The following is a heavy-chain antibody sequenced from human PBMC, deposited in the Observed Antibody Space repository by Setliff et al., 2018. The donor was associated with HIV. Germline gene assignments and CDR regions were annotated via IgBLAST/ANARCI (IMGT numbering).Heavy chain of an antibody. CDR1: GGILSTYA. CDR3: ARETAPAHYYGSGSYRLHAFDV. CDR2: IIPLFGRA. J-gene: IGHJ3*01. D-gene: IGHD3-10*01. Sequence: EASVKVSCKASGGILSTYATIWVRQAPGQGLEWLGGIIPLFGRASYAQKFQGRVTITADESTSTAYMELSSLRSGDTAVYYCARETAPAHYYGSGSYRLHAFDVWGQGTMVTVSS. V-gene: IGHV1-69*13.